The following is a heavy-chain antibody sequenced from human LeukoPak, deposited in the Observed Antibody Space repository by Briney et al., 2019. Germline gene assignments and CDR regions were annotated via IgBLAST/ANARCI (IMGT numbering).Heavy chain of an antibody. Sequence: TGGSLRLSCAASGFTFSSYAMSWVRQAPGKGLEWVSAISGSGGSTYYADSVKGRFTISRDNSKNTLYLQMNSLRAEDTAVYYCARTTTLYSSGWRYFDYWGQGTLVTVSS. D-gene: IGHD6-19*01. J-gene: IGHJ4*02. CDR1: GFTFSSYA. V-gene: IGHV3-23*01. CDR2: ISGSGGST. CDR3: ARTTTLYSSGWRYFDY.